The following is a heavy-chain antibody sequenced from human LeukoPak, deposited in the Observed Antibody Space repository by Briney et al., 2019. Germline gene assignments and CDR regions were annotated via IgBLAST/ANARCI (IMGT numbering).Heavy chain of an antibody. CDR2: IYYSGST. Sequence: SETLSLTCTVSGGSISSSSYYWGWIRQPPGKGLEWIGSIYYSGSTYYNPSLKSRVTISADTSKNQFSLKLSSVTAADTAVYYCARRITIFGVVTYYFDYWGQGTRVTVSS. V-gene: IGHV4-39*01. D-gene: IGHD3-3*01. J-gene: IGHJ4*02. CDR3: ARRITIFGVVTYYFDY. CDR1: GGSISSSSYY.